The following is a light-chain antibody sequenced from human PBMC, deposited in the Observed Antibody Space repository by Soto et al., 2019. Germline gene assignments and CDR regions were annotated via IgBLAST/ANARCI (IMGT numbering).Light chain of an antibody. Sequence: QSALTQPPSASGSPGQSVTISCTGTSSDVGGYNFVSWYQQHPGKAPKLIIYEVTHRPSGVSIRFSGSKSGSTASLTIFGLQAEDEADYYCSSYASNNAFYVFGTGTKVTVL. V-gene: IGLV2-8*01. CDR2: EVT. CDR3: SSYASNNAFYV. J-gene: IGLJ1*01. CDR1: SSDVGGYNF.